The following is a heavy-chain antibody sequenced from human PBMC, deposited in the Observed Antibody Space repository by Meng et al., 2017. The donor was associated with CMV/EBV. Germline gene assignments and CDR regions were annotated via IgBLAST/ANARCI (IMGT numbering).Heavy chain of an antibody. D-gene: IGHD3-3*01. CDR3: AREIGVARYDWYGMDV. CDR2: ISSSSSYI. J-gene: IGHJ6*02. Sequence: GESLKISCAASGFTFKTAWMNWVRQAPGKGLEWVSSISSSSSYIYYADSVKGRFTISRDNAKNSLYLQMNSLRAEDTAVYYCAREIGVARYDWYGMDVWGQGTTVTVSS. V-gene: IGHV3-21*01. CDR1: GFTFKTAW.